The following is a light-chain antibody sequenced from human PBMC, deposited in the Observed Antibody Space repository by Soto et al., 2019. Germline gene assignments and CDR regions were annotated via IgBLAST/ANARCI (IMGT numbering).Light chain of an antibody. Sequence: EIVLTQSPGTLSLSPGERATLSCRASQSVSNTYLAWYQQKPGQAPRLLIYGASIRATGIPDRFSGTGSGTDFTLSITSLEPEDFAVYYCQQYGGSPLVTFGGGTKVEI. CDR2: GAS. J-gene: IGKJ4*01. CDR3: QQYGGSPLVT. CDR1: QSVSNTY. V-gene: IGKV3-20*01.